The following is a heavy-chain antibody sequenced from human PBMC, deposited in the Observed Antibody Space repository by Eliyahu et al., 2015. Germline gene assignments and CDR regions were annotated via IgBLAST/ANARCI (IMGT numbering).Heavy chain of an antibody. J-gene: IGHJ4*02. V-gene: IGHV5-51*01. D-gene: IGHD4-17*01. CDR3: ARVTTSIDY. CDR2: IYPSDSDT. Sequence: EVQLXQSGAXVXKSGXXLTIPCTASGYSFTGYWIGWVRQMPGKGLEWMGIIYPSDSDTKYSPSFQGQVTISADKSINTAYLQWSSLKASDTAIYFCARVTTSIDYWGQGTLVTVSS. CDR1: GYSFTGYW.